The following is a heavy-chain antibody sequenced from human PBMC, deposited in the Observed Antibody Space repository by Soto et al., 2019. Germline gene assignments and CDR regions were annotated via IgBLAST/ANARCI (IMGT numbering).Heavy chain of an antibody. J-gene: IGHJ4*02. Sequence: QLQLQESGPGLVKPSETLSLTCTVSGGSISSSSYYWGWIRQPPGKGLEWIGSIYYSGSTYFNPSLKSRVTISVDTSKNQFSLKLSSVTAADTAVYYCARVSFYGDEDYWGQGTLVTVSS. D-gene: IGHD4-17*01. CDR3: ARVSFYGDEDY. CDR1: GGSISSSSYY. V-gene: IGHV4-39*01. CDR2: IYYSGST.